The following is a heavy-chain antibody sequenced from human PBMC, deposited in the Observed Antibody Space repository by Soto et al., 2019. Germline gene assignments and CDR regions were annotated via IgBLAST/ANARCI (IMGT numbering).Heavy chain of an antibody. CDR3: ARDSHSGGDCSLYYFDY. J-gene: IGHJ4*02. CDR1: GFTFSTYA. Sequence: ESGGGVVQPGRPLRLSCAASGFTFSTYAMYWVRQAPGKGLEWVAVISYGGSKKYDADSVKGRFTISRDNPKNRLYLQMNSLRADDTAVYYCARDSHSGGDCSLYYFDYWGQGTLVPVSS. D-gene: IGHD2-21*02. CDR2: ISYGGSKK. V-gene: IGHV3-30-3*01.